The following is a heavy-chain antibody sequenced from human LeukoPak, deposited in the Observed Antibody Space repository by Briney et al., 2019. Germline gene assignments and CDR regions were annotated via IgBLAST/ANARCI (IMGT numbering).Heavy chain of an antibody. CDR3: VKEGAAAGIDAFDI. D-gene: IGHD6-13*01. CDR1: GFTFSSYG. Sequence: QTGGSLRLSCAASGFTFSSYGMHWVRQAPGKGLEWVAVIWYDGSNKYYADSVKGRFTISRGNSKNTLYLQMNSLRAEDTAVYYCVKEGAAAGIDAFDIWGQGTMVTVSS. V-gene: IGHV3-33*06. CDR2: IWYDGSNK. J-gene: IGHJ3*02.